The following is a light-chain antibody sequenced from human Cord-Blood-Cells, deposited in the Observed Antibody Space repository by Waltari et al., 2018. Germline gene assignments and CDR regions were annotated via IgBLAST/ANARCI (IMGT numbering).Light chain of an antibody. J-gene: IGKJ3*01. CDR3: RQRSNWPTP. CDR2: DAS. CDR1: QSVSSY. Sequence: EIVFTQSPATLSLSPGERATLSCRASQSVSSYLAWYQQKPGQAPRLLIYDASNRAAGIPARYSGSGYGTDFTLTISNVGAEDCAGYYCRQRSNWPTPFGPGTKEDI. V-gene: IGKV3-11*01.